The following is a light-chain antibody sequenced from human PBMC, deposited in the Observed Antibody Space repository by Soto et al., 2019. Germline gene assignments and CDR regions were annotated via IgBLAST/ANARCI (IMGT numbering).Light chain of an antibody. CDR1: QSVGNY. Sequence: EIVLTQSPVTLSLSPGERATLSCSASQSVGNYLAWYQQKPGQAPRLLIYDAWNRATGIPPRFSGSGSGTDSTLTISRLEAEDFAVYYCQQRSSWPRVTFGPGTKVDIK. V-gene: IGKV3-11*01. J-gene: IGKJ3*01. CDR2: DAW. CDR3: QQRSSWPRVT.